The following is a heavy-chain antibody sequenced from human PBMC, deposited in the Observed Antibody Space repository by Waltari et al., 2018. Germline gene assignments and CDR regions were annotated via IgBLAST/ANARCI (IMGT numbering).Heavy chain of an antibody. Sequence: QVQLQQWGAGLLKPSETLSLTCAVYGGSFSGYYWSWIRQPPGKGLEWIGEINHSGSTNYNPSLKSRVTISVDTSKNQFSLKLSAVTAADTAVYYCARLRPLIKLKWELPYDYWGQGTLVTVSS. V-gene: IGHV4-34*01. J-gene: IGHJ4*02. CDR2: INHSGST. CDR3: ARLRPLIKLKWELPYDY. CDR1: GGSFSGYY. D-gene: IGHD1-26*01.